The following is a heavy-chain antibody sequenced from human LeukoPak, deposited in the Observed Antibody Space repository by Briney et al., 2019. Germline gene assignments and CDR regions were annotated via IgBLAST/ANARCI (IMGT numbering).Heavy chain of an antibody. Sequence: SETLSLTCTVSGGSISSSSYSWGWIRQPPGKGLEWIGSIYYSGSTYYNPSLKSRVTISVDTSKNQFSLKLSSVTAADTAVYYCARTYYGSKDDYSNFDYWGQGTLVTVSS. CDR2: IYYSGST. V-gene: IGHV4-39*01. J-gene: IGHJ4*02. CDR1: GGSISSSSYS. D-gene: IGHD4-11*01. CDR3: ARTYYGSKDDYSNFDY.